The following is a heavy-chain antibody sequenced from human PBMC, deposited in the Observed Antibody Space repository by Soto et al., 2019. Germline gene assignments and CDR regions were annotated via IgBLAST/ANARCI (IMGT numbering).Heavy chain of an antibody. CDR3: PRSLYSSSWYAGY. Sequence: SETLSLTCAVSGYSINSGYYWGWIRQPPGKGLEWIGSVYHSGTTYYNPSLKSRVTISLDTSKNQFSLRLSSVTAADAAVYYCPRSLYSSSWYAGYWGQGTLVTVPS. V-gene: IGHV4-38-2*01. CDR1: GYSINSGYY. D-gene: IGHD6-13*01. J-gene: IGHJ4*02. CDR2: VYHSGTT.